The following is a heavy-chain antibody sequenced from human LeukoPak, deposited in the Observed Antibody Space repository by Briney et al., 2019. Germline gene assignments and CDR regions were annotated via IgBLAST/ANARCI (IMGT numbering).Heavy chain of an antibody. CDR3: ARASDSSGYYSYYFDY. CDR1: GFTFSSYW. Sequence: GGSLRLSCAASGFTFSSYWMHWVRQAPGKGLVWVSRINSDGSSTSYADSVKGRFTISRDNAKNTLYLQMNSLRAEDTAVYYCARASDSSGYYSYYFDYGGQGTLVTVSS. J-gene: IGHJ4*02. D-gene: IGHD3-22*01. V-gene: IGHV3-74*01. CDR2: INSDGSST.